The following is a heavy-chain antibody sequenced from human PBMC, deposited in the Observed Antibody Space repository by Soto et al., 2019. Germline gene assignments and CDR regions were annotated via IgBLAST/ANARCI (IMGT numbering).Heavy chain of an antibody. CDR3: ALDAYCTNGVCQFDY. D-gene: IGHD2-8*01. CDR1: GFIFSNHG. J-gene: IGHJ4*02. V-gene: IGHV3-33*01. CDR2: IWYDGSKK. Sequence: GGSLRLSCAASGFIFSNHGMHWVRQAPGKGLEWVAVIWYDGSKKYYTDSVKGRFTISRDNSKNTLYLQMNSLRAEDTAVYYCALDAYCTNGVCQFDYRAQRTLDTGSS.